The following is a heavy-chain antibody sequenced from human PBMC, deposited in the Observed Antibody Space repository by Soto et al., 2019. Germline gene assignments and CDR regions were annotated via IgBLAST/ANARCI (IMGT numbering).Heavy chain of an antibody. CDR3: VREACSIDWFWYFDL. J-gene: IGHJ2*01. D-gene: IGHD3-9*01. Sequence: QVQLLQSGGGLVKPGGSLRLSCAASGFPFIDYYMSWIRQAPGKGLEWVAYISSSGSTVYYADSVKGRFTISRDNAEESLSLQMDSLRAEDTAVYYCVREACSIDWFWYFDLWCRGTLVTVSS. V-gene: IGHV3-11*01. CDR2: ISSSGSTV. CDR1: GFPFIDYY.